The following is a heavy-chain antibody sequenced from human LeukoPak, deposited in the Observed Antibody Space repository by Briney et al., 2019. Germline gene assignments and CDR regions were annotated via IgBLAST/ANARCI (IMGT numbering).Heavy chain of an antibody. CDR2: TYYRSKWYN. V-gene: IGHV6-1*01. CDR1: GDSVSSNSVA. J-gene: IGHJ5*02. Sequence: PSQTLSLTCAISGDSVSSNSVAWNWIRQSPSRGLEWLGRTYYRSKWYNDYAVPVKSRITINPDTSKNHFSLQLNSVTPEDTAVYYCARQNNTYHHYNLGWFDPWGQGTLVTVSS. CDR3: ARQNNTYHHYNLGWFDP. D-gene: IGHD5-24*01.